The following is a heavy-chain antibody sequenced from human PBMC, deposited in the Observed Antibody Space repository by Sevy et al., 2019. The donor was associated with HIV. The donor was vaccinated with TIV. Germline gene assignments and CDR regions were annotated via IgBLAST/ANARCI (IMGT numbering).Heavy chain of an antibody. CDR1: GFTFSNYA. CDR3: ARDPTFSSDTRGYYPFDS. V-gene: IGHV3-30*04. Sequence: GGSLRLSCAASGFTFSNYAMNWVRQAPGKGLEWVAVISYDGSNKHYAASVKGRFTISRDNSRNTLFLQMNSLRLDDTAVYYCARDPTFSSDTRGYYPFDSWGQGTLVTVSS. D-gene: IGHD3-22*01. J-gene: IGHJ4*02. CDR2: ISYDGSNK.